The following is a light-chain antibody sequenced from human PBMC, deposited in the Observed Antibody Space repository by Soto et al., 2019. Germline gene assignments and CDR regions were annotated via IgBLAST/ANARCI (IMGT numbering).Light chain of an antibody. CDR2: DAS. CDR1: QSVASN. Sequence: EIVMTQSPASLSVSPGDGATLSCRASQSVASNVAWYQQKAGQGPRLLIHDASTRAVGVPARFSVSGSGTDFTLTIRSLQSEDFAVYYCQQYHNWPPQYTFGQGTKLQIK. CDR3: QQYHNWPPQYT. V-gene: IGKV3-15*01. J-gene: IGKJ2*01.